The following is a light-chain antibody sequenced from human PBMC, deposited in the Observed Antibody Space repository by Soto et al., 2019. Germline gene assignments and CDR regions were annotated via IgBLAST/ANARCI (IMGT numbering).Light chain of an antibody. Sequence: DIQMTQSPSTLSASVGDRVTITCRATQSVDIWLAWYQQKPGQGPELLVYDASVVQSGVPSRFSGSGSGAEFTLTISSLQPDDVATYYCQQYHTSWTFGQGTKVEI. CDR2: DAS. V-gene: IGKV1-5*01. J-gene: IGKJ1*01. CDR1: QSVDIW. CDR3: QQYHTSWT.